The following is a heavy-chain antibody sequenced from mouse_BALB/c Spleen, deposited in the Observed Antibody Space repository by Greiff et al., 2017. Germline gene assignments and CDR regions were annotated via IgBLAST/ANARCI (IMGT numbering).Heavy chain of an antibody. J-gene: IGHJ4*01. V-gene: IGHV3-8*02. Sequence: EVQRVESGPSLVKPSQTLSLTCSVTGDSITSGYWNWIRKFPGNKLEYMGYISYSGSTYYNPPLKSRISITRDTSKNQYYLQLNSVTTEDTATYYCARREYGKGYAMDYWGQGTSVTVSS. CDR1: GDSITSGY. CDR3: ARREYGKGYAMDY. D-gene: IGHD2-10*02. CDR2: ISYSGST.